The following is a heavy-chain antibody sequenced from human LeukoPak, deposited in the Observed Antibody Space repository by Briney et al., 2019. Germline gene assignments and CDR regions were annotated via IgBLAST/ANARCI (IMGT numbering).Heavy chain of an antibody. CDR2: INSDGTTT. J-gene: IGHJ4*02. CDR1: GFTFSSYW. CDR3: ARGSSGWYIDY. V-gene: IGHV3-74*01. Sequence: GGSLRLSCAASGFTFSSYWMHWVRQAPGKGLVWVSRINSDGTTTCYADSVEGRVTISRDNAKSTLYLQMNSLRDEDTAVYYCARGSSGWYIDYWGQGTLVTVSS. D-gene: IGHD6-19*01.